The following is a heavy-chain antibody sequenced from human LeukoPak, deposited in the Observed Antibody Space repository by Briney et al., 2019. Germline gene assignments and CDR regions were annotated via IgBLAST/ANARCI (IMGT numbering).Heavy chain of an antibody. Sequence: SETLSLTCTVSGGSISSSSYYWSWIRQPAGKGLEWIGRIYTSGSTNYNPSLKSRVTISVDTSKNQFSLKLSSVTAADTAVYYCARHIAFRYYYYYMDVWGKGTTVTVSS. D-gene: IGHD3-3*02. V-gene: IGHV4-61*02. J-gene: IGHJ6*03. CDR2: IYTSGST. CDR3: ARHIAFRYYYYYMDV. CDR1: GGSISSSSYY.